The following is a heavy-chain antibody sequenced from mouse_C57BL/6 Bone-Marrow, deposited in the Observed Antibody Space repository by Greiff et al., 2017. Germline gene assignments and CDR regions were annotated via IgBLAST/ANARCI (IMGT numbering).Heavy chain of an antibody. CDR3: ARFDYDKAFAY. V-gene: IGHV1-69*01. D-gene: IGHD2-4*01. CDR2: LDPSDSYT. J-gene: IGHJ3*01. CDR1: GYTFTSYW. Sequence: VQLQQPGAELVMPGASVKLSCKASGYTFTSYWMHWVKQRPGQGLEWIGELDPSDSYTNYNQKFKGKSTLTVDKSSSTAYMQLSSLTSEDSAVYYCARFDYDKAFAYWGQGTLVTVSA.